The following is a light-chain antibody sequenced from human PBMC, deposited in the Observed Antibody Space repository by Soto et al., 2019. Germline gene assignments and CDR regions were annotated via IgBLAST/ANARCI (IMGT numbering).Light chain of an antibody. V-gene: IGLV1-40*01. J-gene: IGLJ2*01. CDR3: QSYDSGLSDPL. CDR2: GNI. Sequence: QSVLTQTPSVSGAPGQRVTISCIGSNSNIGPGYDVHWYLQIPGTAPKLLIYGNINRPSGVPDRFSGSKSGTTAPLAITGLQTVDEGDYYCQSYDSGLSDPLFGGGTKLTVL. CDR1: NSNIGPGYD.